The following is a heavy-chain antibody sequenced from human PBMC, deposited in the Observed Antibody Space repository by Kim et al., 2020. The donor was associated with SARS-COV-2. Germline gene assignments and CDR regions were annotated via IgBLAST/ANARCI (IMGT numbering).Heavy chain of an antibody. Sequence: SVKGRFTISRDNSKNTLYLQMNSLRAEDTAVYYCARGSYSYYDSSGPFDYWGQGTLVTVSS. J-gene: IGHJ4*02. D-gene: IGHD3-22*01. CDR3: ARGSYSYYDSSGPFDY. V-gene: IGHV3-30*01.